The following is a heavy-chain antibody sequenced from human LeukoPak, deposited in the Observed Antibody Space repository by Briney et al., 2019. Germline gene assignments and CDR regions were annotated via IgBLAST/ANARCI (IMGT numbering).Heavy chain of an antibody. Sequence: PGGSLRLSCAASGFTFSSYSMNWVRQAPGKGLEWVSYISSSSSTIYYADSVKGRFTISRDNAKNSLYLQMNSLRAEDTAVYYCARGGGYYSSSSFYFDYWGQGTLVTVSS. CDR2: ISSSSSTI. CDR3: ARGGGYYSSSSFYFDY. V-gene: IGHV3-48*01. J-gene: IGHJ4*02. CDR1: GFTFSSYS. D-gene: IGHD6-6*01.